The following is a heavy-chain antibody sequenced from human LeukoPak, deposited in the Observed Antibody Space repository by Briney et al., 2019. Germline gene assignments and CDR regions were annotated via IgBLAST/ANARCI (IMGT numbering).Heavy chain of an antibody. Sequence: GGSLRLSRGASGFTFTTHWIHWVRQAPGKGLVWVSRIKPDGSDTNYADSVKGRFTISRDNAKNSLYLQMNSLRAEDTAVYYCASDISWGQGTLVTVSS. CDR1: GFTFTTHW. CDR2: IKPDGSDT. V-gene: IGHV3-74*01. J-gene: IGHJ4*02. CDR3: ASDIS.